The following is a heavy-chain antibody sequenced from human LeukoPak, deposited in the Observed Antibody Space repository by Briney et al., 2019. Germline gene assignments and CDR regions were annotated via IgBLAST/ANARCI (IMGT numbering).Heavy chain of an antibody. Sequence: ASVKVSCKASGYTFTSYGISWVRQAPGQGLEWMGWISAYNGNTNYAQKLQGRVTMTTDTSTSTVYMELRSLRSDDTAVYYCARASRLHGSGSDFDYWGQGTLVTVSS. CDR2: ISAYNGNT. D-gene: IGHD3-22*01. V-gene: IGHV1-18*01. CDR3: ARASRLHGSGSDFDY. J-gene: IGHJ4*02. CDR1: GYTFTSYG.